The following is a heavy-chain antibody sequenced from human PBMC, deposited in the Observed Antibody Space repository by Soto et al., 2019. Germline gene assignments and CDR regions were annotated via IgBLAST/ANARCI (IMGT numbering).Heavy chain of an antibody. CDR2: IRGYGGST. CDR3: ARSLGDTRNQYYFHY. Sequence: EVQLLESGGDLVQPGGSLRLSCAASGFTFSLYSMSWVRQAPGKGLEWVSGIRGYGGSTYYADSVKGRFTISRDNSKNTLYLQMNTLRAEDTAVYYCARSLGDTRNQYYFHYWGQGTLVSVSS. J-gene: IGHJ4*02. V-gene: IGHV3-23*01. D-gene: IGHD1-26*01. CDR1: GFTFSLYS.